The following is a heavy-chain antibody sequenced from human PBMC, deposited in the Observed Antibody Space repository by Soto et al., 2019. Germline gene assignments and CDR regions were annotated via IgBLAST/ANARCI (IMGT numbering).Heavy chain of an antibody. CDR2: ISYDGSNK. CDR1: RFTFSSYG. D-gene: IGHD3-16*02. V-gene: IGHV3-30*18. J-gene: IGHJ6*02. Sequence: PGGSLRLSCAASRFTFSSYGLHWVRQAPGKGLEWVAVISYDGSNKYYGDSVKGRFTISRDNSKNTLYLQMNSLRAEDTAVYYCAKTPREYRYGMDVWGQGTTVTVSS. CDR3: AKTPREYRYGMDV.